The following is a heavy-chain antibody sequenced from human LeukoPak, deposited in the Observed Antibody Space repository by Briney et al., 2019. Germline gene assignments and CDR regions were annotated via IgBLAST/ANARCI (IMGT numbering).Heavy chain of an antibody. Sequence: PGGSLRLSCAASGFTFSSYEMNWVRQAPGKGLEWVSYISSSGSTMYYADSAKGRFTISRDNSKNTLYLQMNSLRADDTAVYYCAGRAGAYSHPYDYWGQGTLVTVSS. CDR1: GFTFSSYE. V-gene: IGHV3-48*03. D-gene: IGHD4/OR15-4a*01. CDR2: ISSSGSTM. CDR3: AGRAGAYSHPYDY. J-gene: IGHJ4*02.